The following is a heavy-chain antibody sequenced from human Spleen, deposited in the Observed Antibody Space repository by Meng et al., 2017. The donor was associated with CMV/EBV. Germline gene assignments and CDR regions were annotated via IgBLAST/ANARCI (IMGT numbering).Heavy chain of an antibody. D-gene: IGHD3-16*01. CDR3: ARVREHTSLGNYWFDP. CDR2: IDHSGKS. J-gene: IGHJ5*02. Sequence: ASNTSSMWWTWVRQPPGKGLEWVGEIDHSGKSNSNPSLKSRLTLSLDTSNNHLSLRMTSVTAEDTAIYYCARVREHTSLGNYWFDPWGQGTLVTVSS. V-gene: IGHV4-4*02. CDR1: ASNTSSMW.